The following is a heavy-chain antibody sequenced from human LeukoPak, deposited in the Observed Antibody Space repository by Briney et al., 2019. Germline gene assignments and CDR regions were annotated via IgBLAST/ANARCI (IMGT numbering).Heavy chain of an antibody. CDR3: ARGAWGYNYGYHNY. Sequence: ASVKVSCKVSGGTFSYAISWVRQAPGQGLEWMGGNIPIFGTTDYARNFQGRVTFTTDESTSTAYMELSSLRSEDTAVYYCARGAWGYNYGYHNYWGQGTLVTVSS. J-gene: IGHJ4*02. CDR2: NIPIFGTT. V-gene: IGHV1-69*05. CDR1: GGTFSYA. D-gene: IGHD5-18*01.